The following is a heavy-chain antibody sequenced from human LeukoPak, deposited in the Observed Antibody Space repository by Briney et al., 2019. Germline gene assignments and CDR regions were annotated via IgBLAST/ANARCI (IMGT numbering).Heavy chain of an antibody. CDR3: ARLIVITGTVGPFDY. Sequence: ASVKVSCKASGGTFSSYAISWVRQAPGQGLEWMGGIIPIFGTANYAQKFQGRVTITADKSTSTAYMELSSLRSEDTAVYYCARLIVITGTVGPFDYWGQGTLVTVSS. CDR2: IIPIFGTA. J-gene: IGHJ4*02. D-gene: IGHD1-7*01. V-gene: IGHV1-69*06. CDR1: GGTFSSYA.